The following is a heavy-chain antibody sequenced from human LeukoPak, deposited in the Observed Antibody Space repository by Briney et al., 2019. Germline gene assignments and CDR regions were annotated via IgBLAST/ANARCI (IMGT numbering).Heavy chain of an antibody. CDR1: GGSISSSSYY. J-gene: IGHJ5*02. CDR3: ARHRYRSGSDWIDP. D-gene: IGHD1-26*01. CDR2: MYYSGTT. V-gene: IGHV4-39*01. Sequence: SETLSLTCTVSGGSISSSSYYWGWIRQPPGKGLGWIGSMYYSGTTYYNPSLKSRVTISVDTSKNQFSLKLSSVTAADTAVYYCARHRYRSGSDWIDPWGQGTLVTVSS.